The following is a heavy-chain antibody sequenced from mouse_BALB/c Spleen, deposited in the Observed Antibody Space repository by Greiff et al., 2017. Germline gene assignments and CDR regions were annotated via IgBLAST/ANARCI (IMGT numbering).Heavy chain of an antibody. CDR1: GYTFTDYE. Sequence: QVQLQQSGAELVRPGASVTLSCKASGYTFTDYEMHWVKQTPVHGLEWIGAIDPENGGTAYNQKFKGKATLTADKSSSTAYMELRSLTSEDSAVYYCTRGGGWVFAYWGQGTLVTVSA. D-gene: IGHD3-3*01. CDR2: IDPENGGT. J-gene: IGHJ3*01. CDR3: TRGGGWVFAY. V-gene: IGHV1-15*01.